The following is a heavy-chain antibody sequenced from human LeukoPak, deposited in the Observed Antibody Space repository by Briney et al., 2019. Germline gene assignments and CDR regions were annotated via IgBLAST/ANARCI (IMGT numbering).Heavy chain of an antibody. CDR3: AGMTTDDAFDI. CDR1: GYTFTSYD. D-gene: IGHD1-14*01. J-gene: IGHJ3*02. Sequence: GASVNVSCNASGYTFTSYDNNWVRQRTGPGHDLKGWMNPNSGNTGYSQKSQSRVTMTRNTSISTAYMELSSLRSADTAVYYCAGMTTDDAFDIWGQGTMVTVSS. CDR2: MNPNSGNT. V-gene: IGHV1-8*01.